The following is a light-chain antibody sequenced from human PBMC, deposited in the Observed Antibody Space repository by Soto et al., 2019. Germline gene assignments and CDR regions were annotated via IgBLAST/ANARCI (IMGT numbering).Light chain of an antibody. CDR3: QQYNNWLAIT. Sequence: EIVMTQSPGTLSVSPGERATLSCRASQSVGSNLAWYQQKPGQVPRLLIYGSSTRATGIPARFSGSGSGTEFTLTISSLQSEDFAVYFCQQYNNWLAITFGQGTRLEIK. CDR2: GSS. J-gene: IGKJ5*01. CDR1: QSVGSN. V-gene: IGKV3-15*01.